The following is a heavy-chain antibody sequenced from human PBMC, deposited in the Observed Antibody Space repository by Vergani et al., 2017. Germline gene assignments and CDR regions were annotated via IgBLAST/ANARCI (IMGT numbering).Heavy chain of an antibody. CDR3: ARSIVVVPAAMSFDP. V-gene: IGHV5-51*03. D-gene: IGHD2-2*01. CDR2: IYPGDSDT. Sequence: EVQLVQSGAEVKKPGESLKISCKGSGYSFTSYWIGWVRQMPGKGLEWMGIIYPGDSDTRYSPSFQGQVTISADKSISTVYLQWSSLKASDTAMYYCARSIVVVPAAMSFDPWGQGTLVTVSS. J-gene: IGHJ5*02. CDR1: GYSFTSYW.